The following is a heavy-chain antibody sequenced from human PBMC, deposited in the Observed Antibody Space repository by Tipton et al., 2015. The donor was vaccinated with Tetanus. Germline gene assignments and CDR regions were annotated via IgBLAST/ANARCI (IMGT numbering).Heavy chain of an antibody. J-gene: IGHJ3*02. CDR3: AKPFDFGGDLSGWANCGAHCPGVFDI. CDR2: ITPSGGGT. D-gene: IGHD2-21*02. CDR1: GFTFSTYG. V-gene: IGHV3-23*01. Sequence: SLRLSCSASGFTFSTYGMSWVRQAPGRGLEWISGITPSGGGTFYADYVKGRITMSRENSKNTLFLQMNSLGAEDTAVYYCAKPFDFGGDLSGWANCGAHCPGVFDIWGQGTMVSVSS.